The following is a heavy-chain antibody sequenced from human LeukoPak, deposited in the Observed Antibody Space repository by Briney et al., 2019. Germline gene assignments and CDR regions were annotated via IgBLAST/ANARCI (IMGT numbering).Heavy chain of an antibody. J-gene: IGHJ3*02. D-gene: IGHD3-10*01. CDR2: INSKTDGGTT. CDR3: TTHPKKSLQWFGGSDVFDI. V-gene: IGHV3-15*01. CDR1: GFTFSDYN. Sequence: PGGSLRLSCAASGFTFSDYNMRWIRQAPGKGLEWVGRINSKTDGGTTDYAAPVKGRFTISRDDSKNTLYLQMNSLKTEDTAVYYCTTHPKKSLQWFGGSDVFDIWGQETMVSVSS.